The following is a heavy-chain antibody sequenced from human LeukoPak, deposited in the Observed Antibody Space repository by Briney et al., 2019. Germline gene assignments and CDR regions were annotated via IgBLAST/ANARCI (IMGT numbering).Heavy chain of an antibody. CDR1: GFTFSSYW. J-gene: IGHJ6*03. D-gene: IGHD3-3*01. CDR3: ARDYARGYYDFWSGYRASDYMDV. CDR2: IKQDGSEK. V-gene: IGHV3-7*01. Sequence: PGGSLILSCAASGFTFSSYWMSWVRQAPGKGLEWVANIKQDGSEKYYVDPVKGRFTISRDNAKNSLYLQMNSLRAEDTAVYYCARDYARGYYDFWSGYRASDYMDVWGKGTTVTVSS.